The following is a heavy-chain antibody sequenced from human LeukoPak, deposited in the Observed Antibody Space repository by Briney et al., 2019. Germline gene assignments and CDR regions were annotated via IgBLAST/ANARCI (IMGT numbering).Heavy chain of an antibody. J-gene: IGHJ4*02. CDR2: INNSGTDT. CDR1: GFTFSSYA. Sequence: PGGSLRLSCAASGFTFSSYAMTWVRQAPGKGLEWVSSINNSGTDTYYEDSVKGRFTISRDNSKNTLFLHTNSLSAEDTAVYYCAAAVNTGRAEHYWGQGTLLTVAS. D-gene: IGHD4-17*01. CDR3: AAAVNTGRAEHY. V-gene: IGHV3-23*01.